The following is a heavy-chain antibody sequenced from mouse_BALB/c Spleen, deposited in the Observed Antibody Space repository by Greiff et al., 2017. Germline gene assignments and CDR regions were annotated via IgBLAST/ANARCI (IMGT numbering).Heavy chain of an antibody. Sequence: VQLQQSGPELVKPGASVKMSCKASGYTFTSYVMHWVKQKPGQGLEWIGYINPYNDGTKYNEKFKGKATLTSDKSSSTAYMELSSLTSEDSAVYYCARGGGLLRRDSMDYWGQGTSVTVSS. CDR3: ARGGGLLRRDSMDY. CDR2: INPYNDGT. V-gene: IGHV1-14*01. CDR1: GYTFTSYV. J-gene: IGHJ4*01. D-gene: IGHD1-2*01.